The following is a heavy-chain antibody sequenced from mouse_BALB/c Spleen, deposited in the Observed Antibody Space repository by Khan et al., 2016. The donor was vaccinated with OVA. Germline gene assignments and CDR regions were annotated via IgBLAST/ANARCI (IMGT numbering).Heavy chain of an antibody. V-gene: IGHV1S56*01. CDR2: IYPGDGST. Sequence: QVQLQQSGPELVKPGALVKISCKASGYTFTSYDINWVKQRPGQGLEWIGWIYPGDGSTKYNEKFKGKATLTADKSSSTAYMPHSSLPSESSAGYFCAREGLRGVAIDYWGQGTSVTLSS. J-gene: IGHJ4*01. CDR3: AREGLRGVAIDY. CDR1: GYTFTSYD. D-gene: IGHD2-4*01.